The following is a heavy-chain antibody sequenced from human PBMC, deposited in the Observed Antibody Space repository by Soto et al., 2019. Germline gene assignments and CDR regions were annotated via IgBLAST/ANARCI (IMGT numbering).Heavy chain of an antibody. J-gene: IGHJ5*02. V-gene: IGHV4-34*01. Sequence: SETLSLTCAVYGGSFSGYYWSWIRQPPGKGLEWIGEINHSGSTNYNPSLKSRVTISVDTSKNQFSLKLSSVTAADTAVYYCARGDVRDIGVVVAATKPAGVDPWGQGTLVTVSS. CDR3: ARGDVRDIGVVVAATKPAGVDP. D-gene: IGHD2-15*01. CDR1: GGSFSGYY. CDR2: INHSGST.